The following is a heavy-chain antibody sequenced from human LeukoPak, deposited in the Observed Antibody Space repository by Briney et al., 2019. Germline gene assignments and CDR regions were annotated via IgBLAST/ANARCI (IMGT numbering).Heavy chain of an antibody. CDR3: ARGSASNWPVDY. D-gene: IGHD6-13*01. Sequence: SVKVSCKASGGTFSSYAISWVRQAPGQGLEWMGGIIPIFGTANYAQKFQGRLTIIADDSSSTAYMELRSLTSDDTAVYYCARGSASNWPVDYWGQGTLVTVS. J-gene: IGHJ4*02. V-gene: IGHV1-69*13. CDR2: IIPIFGTA. CDR1: GGTFSSYA.